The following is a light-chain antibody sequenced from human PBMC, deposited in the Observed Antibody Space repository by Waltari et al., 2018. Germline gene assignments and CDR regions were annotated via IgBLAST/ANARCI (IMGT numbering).Light chain of an antibody. J-gene: IGLJ2*01. CDR2: SKC. Sequence: QSVLTQPPSASGTPGQRGTISCSGSGSNIGSNAVSRYQQLPGTAPKILVYSKCLRPAGVPDRFSGSKAGTSASLAISGLQSEDEADYYCAAWDDSLNRVFGGGTKLTVL. CDR1: GSNIGSNA. V-gene: IGLV1-44*01. CDR3: AAWDDSLNRV.